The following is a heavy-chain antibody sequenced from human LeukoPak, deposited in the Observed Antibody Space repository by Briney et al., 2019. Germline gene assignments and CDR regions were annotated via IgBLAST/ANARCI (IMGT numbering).Heavy chain of an antibody. J-gene: IGHJ4*02. CDR3: TRGSLIDY. Sequence: GGSLRLSCVASGFTFSKYTMSWVRQAPGKGLEWVGRSRNKANSYTTSYAASVTGRFTISRDDSKNSLYLQMSSLKTEDTALYYCTRGSLIDYWGQGTLVTVSS. V-gene: IGHV3-72*01. CDR2: SRNKANSYTT. CDR1: GFTFSKYT.